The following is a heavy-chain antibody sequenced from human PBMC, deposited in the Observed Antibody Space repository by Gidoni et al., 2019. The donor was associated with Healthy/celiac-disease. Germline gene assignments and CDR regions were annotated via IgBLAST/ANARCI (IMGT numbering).Heavy chain of an antibody. CDR2: VNHCGST. D-gene: IGHD2-2*02. V-gene: IGHV4-34*01. CDR1: GGSLSGYY. Sequence: QVHLPQWGAGLLKPSETLSLTCAVYGGSLSGYYWSWIRQPPGKGLEWIGEVNHCGSTNYNPSLKSRVTISVDTSKNQFSLKLSSVTAADTAVYYCARAISRGAFDIWGQETMVTVSS. J-gene: IGHJ3*02. CDR3: ARAISRGAFDI.